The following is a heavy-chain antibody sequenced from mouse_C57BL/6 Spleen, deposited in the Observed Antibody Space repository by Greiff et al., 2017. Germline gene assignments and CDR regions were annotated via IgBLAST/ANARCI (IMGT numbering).Heavy chain of an antibody. Sequence: QVQLQQSGPELVKPGASVKISCKASGYAFSSSWMNWVKQRPGKGLEWIGRIYPGDGDTNYNGKFKGKATLTADKSSSTAYMQLSSLTSEDSAVYFCARGDYDYDRTDYWGQGTSVTGSS. D-gene: IGHD2-4*01. CDR2: IYPGDGDT. V-gene: IGHV1-82*01. J-gene: IGHJ4*01. CDR3: ARGDYDYDRTDY. CDR1: GYAFSSSW.